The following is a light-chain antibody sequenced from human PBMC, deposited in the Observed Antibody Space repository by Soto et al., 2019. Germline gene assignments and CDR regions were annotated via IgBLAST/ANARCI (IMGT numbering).Light chain of an antibody. J-gene: IGKJ2*01. V-gene: IGKV2-24*01. Sequence: DIVLTQTRLSSPVTLGQPASISCRSSQSLVHIDGNTYFNWLQQRPGQPPRLLLYKISNRFPGVPDRFSGSGAGTDFALKISRVEAEDVGVYYGMQATRSYTVCQETRLEIK. CDR2: KIS. CDR1: QSLVHIDGNTY. CDR3: MQATRSYT.